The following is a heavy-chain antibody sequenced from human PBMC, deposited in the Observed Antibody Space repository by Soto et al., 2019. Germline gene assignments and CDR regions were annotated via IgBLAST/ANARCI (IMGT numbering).Heavy chain of an antibody. V-gene: IGHV3-48*03. CDR3: ARESLRFLEWLLPEGDLDY. CDR2: IISSGSTI. Sequence: EVQLVESGGGLVQPGGSLRLSCAASGFTFSSYEMNWVRQAPGKGLEWVSYIISSGSTIYYADSVKGRFTISRDNAKNSLYLQMNSLRAEDTAVYYCARESLRFLEWLLPEGDLDYWGQGTLVTVSS. J-gene: IGHJ4*02. D-gene: IGHD3-3*01. CDR1: GFTFSSYE.